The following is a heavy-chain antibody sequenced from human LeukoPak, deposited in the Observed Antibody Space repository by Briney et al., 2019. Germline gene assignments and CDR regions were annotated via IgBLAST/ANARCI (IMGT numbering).Heavy chain of an antibody. CDR2: ISSSGSAI. D-gene: IGHD6-19*01. J-gene: IGHJ4*02. V-gene: IGHV3-48*04. CDR1: AFTFSTYS. Sequence: PGGSLRLSCAASAFTFSTYSMNWVRQAPGKGLQWVSYISSSGSAIYYADSVKGRFTISRDNAKSSLYLQMNSLRAEDTAVYYCAKVEVGGWCFDYWGRGTLVTVSS. CDR3: AKVEVGGWCFDY.